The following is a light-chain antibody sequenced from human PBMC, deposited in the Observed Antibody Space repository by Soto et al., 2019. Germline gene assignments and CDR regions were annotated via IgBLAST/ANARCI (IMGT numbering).Light chain of an antibody. CDR3: HQYGISPPRT. J-gene: IGKJ1*01. CDR2: GAS. V-gene: IGKV3-20*01. CDR1: QSVSSNY. Sequence: EIVLTQSPGILSLSPGERATLSCRASQSVSSNYLAWYQQKPGQAPRLLIYGASSRATGIPDRFSGSGSGTDFTLTIGRLEPEDFAVYYCHQYGISPPRTFGQGTKVEI.